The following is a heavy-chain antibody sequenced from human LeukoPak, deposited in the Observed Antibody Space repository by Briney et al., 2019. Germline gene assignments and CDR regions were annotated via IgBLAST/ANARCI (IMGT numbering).Heavy chain of an antibody. D-gene: IGHD2-2*01. Sequence: ASVKVSCKASGYPLTGYYLHWVRQAPGQGLEWMGWINPNSGFTNYAQKFQGRVTMTRDTSISTAYMELSRLRSDDTAVYYCARLADCSSSSCRSFDYWGQGTLVTVYS. CDR1: GYPLTGYY. CDR3: ARLADCSSSSCRSFDY. CDR2: INPNSGFT. V-gene: IGHV1-2*02. J-gene: IGHJ4*02.